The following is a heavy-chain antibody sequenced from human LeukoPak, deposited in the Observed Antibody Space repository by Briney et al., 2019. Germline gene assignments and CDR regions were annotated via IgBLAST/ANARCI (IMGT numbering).Heavy chain of an antibody. J-gene: IGHJ4*02. Sequence: GGSLRLSCAASGFTFSSYAMSWVRQAPGKGLEWVSGIGGSGDNTYYADSVKGRFTISRDNSKNTLYVQVNSLGTEDTAAYYCAKGSYYDSSGSFYFDYWGQGPLVTVSS. V-gene: IGHV3-23*01. CDR2: IGGSGDNT. CDR1: GFTFSSYA. D-gene: IGHD3-22*01. CDR3: AKGSYYDSSGSFYFDY.